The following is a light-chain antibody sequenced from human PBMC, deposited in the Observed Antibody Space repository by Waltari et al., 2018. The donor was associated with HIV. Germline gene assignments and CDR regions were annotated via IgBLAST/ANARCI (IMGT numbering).Light chain of an antibody. CDR1: SSNIGNNY. V-gene: IGLV1-51*01. CDR3: GTWDSSLSAVV. J-gene: IGLJ2*01. Sequence: QSVLTQPPSVSAAPGQKVTISCSGSSSNIGNNYVSWYQPLPGTAPTLLISDNNKPHSGMPDRFSGSKSGTSATLGITGLQTGDEADYYCGTWDSSLSAVVFGGGTKLTVL. CDR2: DNN.